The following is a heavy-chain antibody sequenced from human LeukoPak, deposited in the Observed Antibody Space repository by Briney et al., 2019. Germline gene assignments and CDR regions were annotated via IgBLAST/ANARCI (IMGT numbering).Heavy chain of an antibody. Sequence: ASVKVSCKASGGTFSSYAISWVRQAPGQGLEWMGGIIPIFGTANYAQKFQGRVTITADKSTSTAYMELSSLRSEDTAVYYCARGPMIVVEYYYYCMDVWGKGTTVTVSS. CDR3: ARGPMIVVEYYYYCMDV. J-gene: IGHJ6*03. D-gene: IGHD3-22*01. CDR1: GGTFSSYA. V-gene: IGHV1-69*06. CDR2: IIPIFGTA.